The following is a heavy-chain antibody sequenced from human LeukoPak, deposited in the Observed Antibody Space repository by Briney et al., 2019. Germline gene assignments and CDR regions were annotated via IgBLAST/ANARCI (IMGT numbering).Heavy chain of an antibody. D-gene: IGHD3-22*01. CDR3: ARDHPASYYYDSSGATDNGAFDI. CDR1: GYTFTSYG. CDR2: INPNSGGT. J-gene: IGHJ3*02. V-gene: IGHV1-2*02. Sequence: GASVKVSCKASGYTFTSYGISWVRQAPGQGLEWMGWINPNSGGTNYAQKFQGRVTMTRDTSISTAYMELSRLRSDDTAVYYCARDHPASYYYDSSGATDNGAFDIWGQGTMVTVSS.